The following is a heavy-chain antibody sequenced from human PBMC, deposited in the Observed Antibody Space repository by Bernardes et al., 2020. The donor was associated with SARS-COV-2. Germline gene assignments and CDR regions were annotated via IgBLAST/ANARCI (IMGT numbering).Heavy chain of an antibody. D-gene: IGHD1-26*01. CDR1: GVSISGSTYY. CDR3: ASGSYSLVSYYYGLDV. Sequence: SETLSLTCAVSGVSISGSTYYWGWIRQPPGKGLEWIGNIYYNGRTYYNPSLKSRVTISVDTAENQFSLKVTSVTAADTAVYFCASGSYSLVSYYYGLDVWGQGTKVTVS. J-gene: IGHJ6*02. CDR2: IYYNGRT. V-gene: IGHV4-39*01.